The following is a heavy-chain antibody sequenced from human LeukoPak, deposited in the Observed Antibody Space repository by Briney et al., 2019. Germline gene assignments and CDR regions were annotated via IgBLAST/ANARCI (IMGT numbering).Heavy chain of an antibody. CDR1: GFMFSSFA. J-gene: IGHJ4*02. Sequence: PGGSLRLSCAASGFMFSSFAMNWVRQALGKGLEWVSGISDNAGSTYYADSLKGRFTISRDNRKNTLYLQMNSLRAEDTAMNYCAKGQGGWLVSYFDYWGQGTLVTVSS. CDR2: ISDNAGST. D-gene: IGHD3-3*01. CDR3: AKGQGGWLVSYFDY. V-gene: IGHV3-23*01.